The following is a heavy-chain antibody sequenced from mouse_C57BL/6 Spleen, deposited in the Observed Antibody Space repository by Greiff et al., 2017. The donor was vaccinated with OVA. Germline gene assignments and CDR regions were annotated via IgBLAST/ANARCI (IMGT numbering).Heavy chain of an antibody. CDR2: ISSGGDYI. D-gene: IGHD1-1*01. V-gene: IGHV5-9-1*02. Sequence: EVKVEESGEGLVKPGGSLKLSCAASGFTFSSYAMSWVRQTPEKRLGWVAYISSGGDYIYYADTVKGRFTISRDNARNTLYLQMSSLKSEDTAMYYCTRDPGYGSSYWYFDVWGTGTTVTVSS. CDR3: TRDPGYGSSYWYFDV. J-gene: IGHJ1*03. CDR1: GFTFSSYA.